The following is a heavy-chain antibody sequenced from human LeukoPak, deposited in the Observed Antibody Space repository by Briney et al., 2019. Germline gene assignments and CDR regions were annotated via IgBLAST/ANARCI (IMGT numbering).Heavy chain of an antibody. CDR3: ARGGGGQIIGDYYYHYYMDV. Sequence: GASVKLSCKAFGYTFTNYFIHWVRQAPGQGLEWMGIINASGGSVSYGQKFRGRVTMTRDTSTSTVSMELSSLRSEDTAVYYCARGGGGQIIGDYYYHYYMDVWGKGTTVTVSS. D-gene: IGHD2/OR15-2a*01. V-gene: IGHV1-46*01. CDR1: GYTFTNYF. J-gene: IGHJ6*03. CDR2: INASGGSV.